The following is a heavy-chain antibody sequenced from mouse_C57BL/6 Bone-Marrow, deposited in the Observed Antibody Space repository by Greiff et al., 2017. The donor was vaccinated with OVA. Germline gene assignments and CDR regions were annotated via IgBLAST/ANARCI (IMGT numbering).Heavy chain of an antibody. CDR2: LSTGGGST. V-gene: IGHV5-12*01. CDR1: GFTFSDYY. Sequence: EVQVVESGGGLVQPGGSLKLSCAASGFTFSDYYMYWVRQTPEKRLEWVASLSTGGGSTYYPATVKGRFPLSRDNAKNTLYLQLSRLKSEDRAMYYWARQGDYYGSGYAPFADWGQGTLVTVAA. D-gene: IGHD1-1*01. J-gene: IGHJ3*01. CDR3: ARQGDYYGSGYAPFAD.